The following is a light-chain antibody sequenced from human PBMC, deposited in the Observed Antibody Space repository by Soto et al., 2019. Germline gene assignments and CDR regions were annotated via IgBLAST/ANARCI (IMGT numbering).Light chain of an antibody. CDR2: DVN. CDR1: SSDVGNYNR. CDR3: SSFTSSSTYV. J-gene: IGLJ1*01. V-gene: IGLV2-18*02. Sequence: QSALTQPPSVSGSPGQSVTISCSGTSSDVGNYNRVSWYQQPPGAAPKLMIYDVNNRPSGVADRFSGSKSGNTASLTISGLKAEDEADYYCSSFTSSSTYVFGTGTKMTVL.